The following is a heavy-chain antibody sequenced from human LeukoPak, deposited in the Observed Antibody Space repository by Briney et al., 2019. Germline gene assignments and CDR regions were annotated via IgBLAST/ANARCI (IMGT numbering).Heavy chain of an antibody. D-gene: IGHD2-2*01. CDR3: ARDFGDIVVVPAAVY. CDR1: GYTFTSYD. CDR2: MNPNSGNT. Sequence: ASVKVSCKASGYTFTSYDINWVRQATGQGLEWMGWMNPNSGNTGYAQKFQGRVTMTTDTSTSTAYMELRSLRSDDTAVYYCARDFGDIVVVPAAVYWGQGTLVTVSS. V-gene: IGHV1-8*01. J-gene: IGHJ4*02.